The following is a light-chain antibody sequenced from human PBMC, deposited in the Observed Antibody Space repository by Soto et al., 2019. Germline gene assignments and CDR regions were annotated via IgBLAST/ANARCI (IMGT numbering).Light chain of an antibody. CDR2: EVS. CDR3: QSYDSGLSDYL. J-gene: IGLJ7*01. V-gene: IGLV2-14*01. CDR1: SSDVGGYNY. Sequence: QSALTQPASVSGSPGQSITISCTGTSSDVGGYNYVSWYQQHPGKAPKLMIYEVSNRPSGVADRFSGSKSGTSASLAITGLQAEDEADYYCQSYDSGLSDYLFGSGTQLTVL.